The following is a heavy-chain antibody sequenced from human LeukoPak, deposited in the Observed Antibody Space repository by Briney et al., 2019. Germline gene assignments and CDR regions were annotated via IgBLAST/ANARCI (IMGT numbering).Heavy chain of an antibody. CDR2: ISGSGGST. CDR3: AKDETMIVVVIKFGAFDI. D-gene: IGHD3-22*01. J-gene: IGHJ3*02. Sequence: GGSLRLSCAASGFTFSSYAMSWVRQAPGKGLEWVSAISGSGGSTYYADSVKGRFTISRDNSKNTLYLQMNSLRAEDTAVYYCAKDETMIVVVIKFGAFDIWGQGTMVTVSS. V-gene: IGHV3-23*01. CDR1: GFTFSSYA.